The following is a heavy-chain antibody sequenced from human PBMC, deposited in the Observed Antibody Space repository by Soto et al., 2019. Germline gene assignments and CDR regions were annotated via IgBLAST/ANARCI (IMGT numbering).Heavy chain of an antibody. CDR2: ISSSSSYI. CDR3: ARGIAAVYYYYYMDV. Sequence: GGSLRLSCAASGFTFSSYSMNWVRQAPGKGREWVSSISSSSSYIYYADSVKGRFTISRDNAKNSLYLQMNSLRAEDTAVYYCARGIAAVYYYYYMDVWGKGTTVTVSS. CDR1: GFTFSSYS. V-gene: IGHV3-21*01. D-gene: IGHD6-13*01. J-gene: IGHJ6*03.